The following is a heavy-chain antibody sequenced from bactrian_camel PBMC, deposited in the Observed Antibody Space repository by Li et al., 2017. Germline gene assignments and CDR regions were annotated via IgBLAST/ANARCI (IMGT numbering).Heavy chain of an antibody. CDR2: IDSGGWT. CDR1: GFTVSNYY. V-gene: IGHV3S53*01. Sequence: QLVESGGDSVQAGGSLRLSCAASGFTVSNYYMGWFRQAPGKEREGVAAIDSGGWTRYADTVKGRFTISQDNAKKTVHLQMNSLKPEDTAMYYCAAVAEGRTVEGGVSLWTLFEDGYWGQGTQVTV. J-gene: IGHJ6*01. D-gene: IGHD7*01. CDR3: AAVAEGRTVEGGVSLWTLFEDGY.